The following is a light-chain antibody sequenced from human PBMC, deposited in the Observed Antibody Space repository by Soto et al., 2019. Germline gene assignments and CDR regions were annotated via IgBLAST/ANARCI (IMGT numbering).Light chain of an antibody. J-gene: IGLJ1*01. Sequence: QSVLTQPASVSGSPGQSITISCSGTSGDVGSYNLVSWYQQHPGKAPKLMIYEVTKRPSGVSDRFSGSKSGNTASLTISGLQAEDEADYYCCSYAGSSYVFGTGNKVTVL. V-gene: IGLV2-23*02. CDR2: EVT. CDR1: SGDVGSYNL. CDR3: CSYAGSSYV.